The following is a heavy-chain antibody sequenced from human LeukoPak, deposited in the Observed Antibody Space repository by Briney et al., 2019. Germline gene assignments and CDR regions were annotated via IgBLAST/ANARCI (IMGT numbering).Heavy chain of an antibody. CDR2: ISSNGGST. CDR3: AREARELELPPPIDY. V-gene: IGHV3-64*01. J-gene: IGHJ4*02. Sequence: GGSLRLSCAASGFTFSSYGMHWVRQAPGKGLEYVSAISSNGGSTYYANSVKGRFTISRDNSKNTLYLQMGSLRAEDMAVYYCAREARELELPPPIDYWGQGTLVTVSS. CDR1: GFTFSSYG. D-gene: IGHD1-7*01.